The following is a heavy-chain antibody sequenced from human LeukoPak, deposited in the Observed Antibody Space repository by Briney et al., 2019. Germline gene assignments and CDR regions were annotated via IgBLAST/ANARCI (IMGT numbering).Heavy chain of an antibody. CDR3: ARLWFGESNWFDP. J-gene: IGHJ5*02. Sequence: GGSLRLSCAVSGFTVSGNYMSWIRQAPGKGLEWVSLIYSDDTTLYADSVKGRFTISRDISKNTLYLQMSSLRAEDTAVYYCARLWFGESNWFDPWGQGTLVTVSS. D-gene: IGHD3-10*01. CDR1: GFTVSGNY. V-gene: IGHV3-53*01. CDR2: IYSDDTT.